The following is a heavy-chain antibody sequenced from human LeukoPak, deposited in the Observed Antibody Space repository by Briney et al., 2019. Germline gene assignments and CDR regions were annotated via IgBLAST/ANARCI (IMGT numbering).Heavy chain of an antibody. D-gene: IGHD2-2*01. J-gene: IGHJ4*02. CDR3: ARDLGYCSSTSCYAGDY. CDR2: IYSGGST. Sequence: PGGSLRLSCAASGFTVSSNYMSWVHQAPGKGLEWISVIYSGGSTYYADSVKGRFTISRDNSKNTLYLQMNSLRAEDTAVYYCARDLGYCSSTSCYAGDYWGQGTLVTVSS. CDR1: GFTVSSNY. V-gene: IGHV3-53*01.